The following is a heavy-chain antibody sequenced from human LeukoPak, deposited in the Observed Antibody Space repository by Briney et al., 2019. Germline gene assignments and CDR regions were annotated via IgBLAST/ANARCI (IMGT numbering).Heavy chain of an antibody. CDR3: ASSPLTSSIAAVDY. CDR1: GSSFSSSGYY. Sequence: SETLSLTCTVSGSSFSSSGYYWGWIRQPPGKGLEWIASIYYSGSTYYNPSLKSRVTISVDTSKNRFSLKLSSVTAADTAVYYCASSPLTSSIAAVDYWGQGTLVTVSS. V-gene: IGHV4-39*01. CDR2: IYYSGST. D-gene: IGHD6-13*01. J-gene: IGHJ4*02.